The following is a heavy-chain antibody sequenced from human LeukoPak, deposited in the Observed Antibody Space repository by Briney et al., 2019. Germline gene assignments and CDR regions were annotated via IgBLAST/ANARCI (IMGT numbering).Heavy chain of an antibody. V-gene: IGHV3-53*01. Sequence: GGSLRLSCAASGFTVSGNYMSWVRQAPGKGLEWVSLIYSGGDTYYADSVRGRFTISRDNSKNTLYLQMNSLRAEDTAVYYCARGPPACTTNCYGYLDYWGQGTLVTVSS. D-gene: IGHD2-2*01. CDR1: GFTVSGNY. CDR3: ARGPPACTTNCYGYLDY. J-gene: IGHJ4*02. CDR2: IYSGGDT.